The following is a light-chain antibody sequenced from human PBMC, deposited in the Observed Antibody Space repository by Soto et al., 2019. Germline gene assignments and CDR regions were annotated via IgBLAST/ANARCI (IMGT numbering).Light chain of an antibody. CDR1: QSISSY. CDR3: QQSYSIPS. V-gene: IGKV1-39*01. CDR2: AAS. J-gene: IGKJ2*01. Sequence: DIQMTQSPSSLSASVGDRVIITCRASQSISSYLNWYQQKAGKAPKLLIYAASSLRSGVPSRFSGSESGTDFTLTISSLQPEDFATYYCQQSYSIPSFGQGTKLEIK.